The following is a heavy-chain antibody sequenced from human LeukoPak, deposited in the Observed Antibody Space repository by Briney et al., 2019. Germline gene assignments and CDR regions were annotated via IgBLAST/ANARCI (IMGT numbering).Heavy chain of an antibody. CDR1: GGTFSSYT. CDR2: IIPILGIA. D-gene: IGHD2-8*01. Sequence: SVKVSCKASGGTFSSYTISWVRQAPGQGLEWMGRIIPILGIANYAQKFQGRVTITADKSTSTAYMELSSLRSKDTAVYYCARGGSLPHCTNGVCHPQYFDYWGQGTLVTVSS. CDR3: ARGGSLPHCTNGVCHPQYFDY. V-gene: IGHV1-69*02. J-gene: IGHJ4*02.